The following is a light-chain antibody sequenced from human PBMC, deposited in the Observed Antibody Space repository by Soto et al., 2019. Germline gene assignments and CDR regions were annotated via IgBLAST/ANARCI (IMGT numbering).Light chain of an antibody. J-gene: IGKJ1*01. CDR1: QSINSF. Sequence: DIQMTQSPSSLSASVGDRVTITCRASQSINSFLNWYQQKPGKAPNLLIYAASSLHSGVPSRFSGRGSGTDFTLPINSLQPEDFATYYCQQSYNTPWTLGQGTKVEVK. V-gene: IGKV1-39*01. CDR3: QQSYNTPWT. CDR2: AAS.